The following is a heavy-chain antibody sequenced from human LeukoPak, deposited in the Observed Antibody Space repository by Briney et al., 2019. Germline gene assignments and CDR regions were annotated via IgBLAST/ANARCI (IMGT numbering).Heavy chain of an antibody. Sequence: KPSETLSLTCTVSGGSISSGDYYWSWIRQPPGKGLEWIGYIYYSGSTYYNPSLKSRVTISVDTSKNQFSLNLNSVTAADTAVYYCARGGAARLHFQNWGQGTLVTVSS. J-gene: IGHJ1*01. CDR3: ARGGAARLHFQN. D-gene: IGHD6-6*01. V-gene: IGHV4-30-4*02. CDR2: IYYSGST. CDR1: GGSISSGDYY.